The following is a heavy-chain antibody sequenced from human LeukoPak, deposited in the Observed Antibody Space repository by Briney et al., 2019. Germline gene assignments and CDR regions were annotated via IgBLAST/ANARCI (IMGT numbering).Heavy chain of an antibody. V-gene: IGHV3-13*01. CDR1: GFTFSNHA. Sequence: GGSLRLSCATSGFTFSNHAMHWVRQASGKGLEWVSAIGTAGDTFYPGSVKGRLTTSRENAKNSLSLQMNSLRAEDTAVYYCVRQQTPHGNFDYWGQGTLVTVSS. CDR3: VRQQTPHGNFDY. CDR2: IGTAGDT. D-gene: IGHD1-26*01. J-gene: IGHJ4*02.